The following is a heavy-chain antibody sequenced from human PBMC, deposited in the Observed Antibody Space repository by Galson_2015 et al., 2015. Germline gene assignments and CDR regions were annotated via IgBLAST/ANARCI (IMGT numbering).Heavy chain of an antibody. D-gene: IGHD4-17*01. CDR3: ARGPLMTTVTTSYYYYYYMDV. CDR2: IIPIFGTA. Sequence: SVKVSCKASGGTFSSYAISWVRQAPGQGLEWMGGIIPIFGTANYAQKFQGRVTITADESTSTAYMELSSLRSEDTAVYYCARGPLMTTVTTSYYYYYYMDVWGKGTTVTVSS. CDR1: GGTFSSYA. V-gene: IGHV1-69*13. J-gene: IGHJ6*03.